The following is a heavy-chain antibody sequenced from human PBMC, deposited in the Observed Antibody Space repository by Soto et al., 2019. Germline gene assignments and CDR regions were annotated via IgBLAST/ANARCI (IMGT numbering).Heavy chain of an antibody. CDR2: IYYSGST. D-gene: IGHD2-2*01. V-gene: IGHV4-61*08. J-gene: IGHJ4*02. CDR3: ARHGREGYQLRLDY. CDR1: GGSINSGGYS. Sequence: SETLSLTCAVSGGSINSGGYSWSWIRQPPGKGLEWIGYIYYSGSTNYNPSLKSRVTISVDTSKNQFSLKLSSVTAADTAVYYWARHGREGYQLRLDYWGKGTRVTVSS.